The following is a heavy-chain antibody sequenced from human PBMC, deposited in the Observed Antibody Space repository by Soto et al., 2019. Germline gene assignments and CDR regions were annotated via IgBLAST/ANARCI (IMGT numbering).Heavy chain of an antibody. CDR1: GFTFSSYS. CDR2: ISSSSSYI. CDR3: ARVYYYGSGDNDAFDI. Sequence: EVQLVESGGGLVKPGGSLRLSCAASGFTFSSYSMNWVRQAPGKGLEWVSSISSSSSYIYYADSVKGRFTISRDNAKKSLYLQMTSLRAEDTAVYYCARVYYYGSGDNDAFDIWGHGTMVTVSS. D-gene: IGHD3-10*01. V-gene: IGHV3-21*01. J-gene: IGHJ3*02.